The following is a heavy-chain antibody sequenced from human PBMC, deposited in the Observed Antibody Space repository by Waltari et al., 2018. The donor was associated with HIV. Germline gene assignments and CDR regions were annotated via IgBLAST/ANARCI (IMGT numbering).Heavy chain of an antibody. D-gene: IGHD3-10*01. CDR3: ARESSGEFDL. V-gene: IGHV1-69*13. CDR2: IKPPFGAA. J-gene: IGHJ5*02. Sequence: QVHIMQSGAEVKKPGSSVKHSCRDSSLTFPSYVLSWVRQAPGQGLEWMGGIKPPFGAANYPQKFQGRVTIAADDFTSTVYMELTGLTSEDTAVYFCARESSGEFDLWGQGTPVTVSS. CDR1: SLTFPSYV.